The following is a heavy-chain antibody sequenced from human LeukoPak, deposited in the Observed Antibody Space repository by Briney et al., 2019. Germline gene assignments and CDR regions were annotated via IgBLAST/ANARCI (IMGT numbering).Heavy chain of an antibody. CDR2: IYYSVST. V-gene: IGHV4-39*07. J-gene: IGHJ3*02. Sequence: SETLSLTCTVSGASISSTNNFWGWIRQTPGKGLEWIATIYYSVSTYYNPSLKSRLSISVDTSKNQFSLKLSSVTAADTALYYCARVSGYKANAPTENALDIGAKGKRVPIFS. CDR1: GASISSTNNF. CDR3: ARVSGYKANAPTENALDI. D-gene: IGHD2-2*02.